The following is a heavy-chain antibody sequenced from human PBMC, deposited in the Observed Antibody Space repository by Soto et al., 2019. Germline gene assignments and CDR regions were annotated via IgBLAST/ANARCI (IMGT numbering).Heavy chain of an antibody. CDR3: ARVPTIGNAFDI. CDR1: GFTFSIYE. V-gene: IGHV3-48*03. J-gene: IGHJ3*02. D-gene: IGHD1-1*01. CDR2: ISSSGSTI. Sequence: GGSLRLSCAASGFTFSIYEMNWVRHAPGKGLEWVSYISSSGSTIYYADSVKGRFTISRDNAKNSLYLQMNSLRAEDTAVYYCARVPTIGNAFDIWGQGTMVTVSS.